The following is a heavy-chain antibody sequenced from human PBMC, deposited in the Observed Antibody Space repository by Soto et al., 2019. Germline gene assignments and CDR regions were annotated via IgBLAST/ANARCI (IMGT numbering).Heavy chain of an antibody. J-gene: IGHJ4*02. CDR2: ISYDGSNK. Sequence: PGGSLRLSCAASGFTFSSYAMHWVRQAPGKGLEWVAVISYDGSNKYYADSVKGRFTISRDNSKNTLYLQMNSLRAEDTAVYYYTSASRQRSWAVDVDYWGQGTLVTVSS. CDR3: TSASRQRSWAVDVDY. D-gene: IGHD6-19*01. V-gene: IGHV3-30-3*01. CDR1: GFTFSSYA.